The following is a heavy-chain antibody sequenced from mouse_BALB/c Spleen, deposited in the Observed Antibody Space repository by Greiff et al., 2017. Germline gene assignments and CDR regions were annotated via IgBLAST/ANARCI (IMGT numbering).Heavy chain of an antibody. J-gene: IGHJ4*01. CDR2: ISYSGST. CDR1: GDSITSGY. V-gene: IGHV3-8*02. CDR3: ARRITESYYAMDY. Sequence: EVKLVESGPSLVKPSQTLSLTCSVTGDSITSGYWNWIRKFPGNKLEYMGYISYSGSTYYNPSLKSRISITRDTSKNQYYLQLNSVTTEDTATYYCARRITESYYAMDYWGQGTSVTVSS. D-gene: IGHD2-4*01.